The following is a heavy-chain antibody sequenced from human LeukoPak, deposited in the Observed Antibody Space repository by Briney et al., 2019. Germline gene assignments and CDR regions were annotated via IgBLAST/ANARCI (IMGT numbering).Heavy chain of an antibody. J-gene: IGHJ4*02. D-gene: IGHD1-26*01. CDR1: GGSISSYY. CDR3: AREGGGSYFTFDY. Sequence: KPSETLSLTCTVSGGSISSYYWSWIRQPPGKGLEWIGYIYYSGSTNYNPSLKSRVTISVDTSKNQFSLKLSSVTAADTAVYYCAREGGGSYFTFDYWGQGTLVTVSS. CDR2: IYYSGST. V-gene: IGHV4-59*01.